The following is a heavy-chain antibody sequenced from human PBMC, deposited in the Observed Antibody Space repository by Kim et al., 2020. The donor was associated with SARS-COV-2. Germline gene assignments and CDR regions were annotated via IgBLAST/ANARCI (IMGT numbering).Heavy chain of an antibody. CDR3: AKDFGHSYGFYNYFDP. D-gene: IGHD5-18*01. J-gene: IGHJ5*02. CDR2: ITYDGNDH. Sequence: GGSLRLSCAASGFIFNYYGMHWVRRAPGKGLEWVGLITYDGNDHFYADSVKGRFTISRDNSKNTVYLQMNSLRTDDTAVYYCAKDFGHSYGFYNYFDPWGQGTLVIVSS. V-gene: IGHV3-30*18. CDR1: GFIFNYYG.